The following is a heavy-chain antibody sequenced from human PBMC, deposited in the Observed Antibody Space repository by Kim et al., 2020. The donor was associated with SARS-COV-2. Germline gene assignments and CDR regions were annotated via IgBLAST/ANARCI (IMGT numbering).Heavy chain of an antibody. D-gene: IGHD3-22*01. CDR1: GFTFSSYS. Sequence: GGSLRLSCAASGFTFSSYSMNWVRQAPGKGLEWVSSISSSSSYIYYADSVKGRFTISRDNAKNSLYLQMNSLRAEDTAVYYCARDGYDSSGYYFGWFDYWGQGTLVTVSS. V-gene: IGHV3-21*01. CDR2: ISSSSSYI. CDR3: ARDGYDSSGYYFGWFDY. J-gene: IGHJ4*02.